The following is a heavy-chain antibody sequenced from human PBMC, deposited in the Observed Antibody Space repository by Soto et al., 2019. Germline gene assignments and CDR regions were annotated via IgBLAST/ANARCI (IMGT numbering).Heavy chain of an antibody. Sequence: GGSLRLSCEGSGFNFSNYALNWVRQAPGKRLEWVSVISGNSGTTYYAASVKGRFTISRDNPKKTLYLQMNSLRADDTAVYYCAKGRAITVFGVITPFDSWGQGTLVTVSS. D-gene: IGHD3-3*01. J-gene: IGHJ4*02. V-gene: IGHV3-23*01. CDR2: ISGNSGTT. CDR1: GFNFSNYA. CDR3: AKGRAITVFGVITPFDS.